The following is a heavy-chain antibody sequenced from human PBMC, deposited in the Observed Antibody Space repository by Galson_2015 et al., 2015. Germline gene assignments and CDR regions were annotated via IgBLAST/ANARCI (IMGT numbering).Heavy chain of an antibody. J-gene: IGHJ4*02. CDR1: GFTFSSSG. CDR3: AKRGGDYYFAY. D-gene: IGHD3-16*01. Sequence: SLRLSCAASGFTFSSSGMSWVRLAPGKGLEWVSSISGTGVSTFYADSVKGRFTVSRDNSKDTLYLQMNSLRAEDTAVYYCAKRGGDYYFAYWGQGTLVTVSS. V-gene: IGHV3-23*01. CDR2: ISGTGVST.